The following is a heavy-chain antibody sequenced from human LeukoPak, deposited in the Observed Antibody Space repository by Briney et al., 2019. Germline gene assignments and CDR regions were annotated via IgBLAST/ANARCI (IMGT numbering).Heavy chain of an antibody. V-gene: IGHV3-21*04. CDR2: ISSSSSYI. D-gene: IGHD5-18*01. CDR1: GFTFSSYS. J-gene: IGHJ4*02. CDR3: ARDPVDTALWNYFDY. Sequence: GGSLRLSCAASGFTFSSYSMNWVRQAPGKGLEWVSSISSSSSYIYYADSVKGRFTISRDNAKNSLYLQMNSLRAEDTAVYCCARDPVDTALWNYFDYWGQGTLVTVSS.